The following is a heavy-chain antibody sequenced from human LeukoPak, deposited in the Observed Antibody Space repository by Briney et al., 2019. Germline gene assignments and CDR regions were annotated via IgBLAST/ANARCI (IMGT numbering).Heavy chain of an antibody. CDR3: ARDFIRGWYYGSGSYYNTEVFDY. CDR2: INPSGGSA. J-gene: IGHJ4*02. Sequence: ASVKVSCKASGYTFTSYYMHWVRQAPGQGLEWMGIINPSGGSASYAQKFQGRVTTTRDMSTSTVYMELSSLRSEDTAVYYCARDFIRGWYYGSGSYYNTEVFDYWGQGTLVTVSS. V-gene: IGHV1-46*01. D-gene: IGHD3-10*01. CDR1: GYTFTSYY.